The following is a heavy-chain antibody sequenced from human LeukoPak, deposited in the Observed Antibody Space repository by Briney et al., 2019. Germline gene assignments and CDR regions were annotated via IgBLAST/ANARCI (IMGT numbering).Heavy chain of an antibody. CDR3: AKDSSYGDYPDLYYFDY. J-gene: IGHJ4*02. CDR1: GFTFSSYA. V-gene: IGHV3-23*01. D-gene: IGHD4-17*01. CDR2: ISGSGGST. Sequence: GGSLRLSCAASGFTFSSYAMSGVRQAPGKGLEWVSAISGSGGSTYYADSVKGRFTISRDNSKNTLYLQMNSLRAEDTAVYYCAKDSSYGDYPDLYYFDYWGQGTLVTVSS.